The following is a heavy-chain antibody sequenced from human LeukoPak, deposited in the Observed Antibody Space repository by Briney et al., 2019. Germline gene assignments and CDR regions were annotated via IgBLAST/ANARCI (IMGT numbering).Heavy chain of an antibody. CDR2: IYPSGST. D-gene: IGHD6-6*01. CDR3: ARSSYSSSSSV. V-gene: IGHV4-30-2*01. CDR1: GGSISSGDYS. Sequence: SETLSLTCAVSGGSISSGDYSWSWIRQPPGKGLEWIGYIYPSGSTYYNPSLKSRVIILIDGSKNQFSLKLSSVTAADTAVYYCARSSYSSSSSVWGQGTMVTVSS. J-gene: IGHJ3*01.